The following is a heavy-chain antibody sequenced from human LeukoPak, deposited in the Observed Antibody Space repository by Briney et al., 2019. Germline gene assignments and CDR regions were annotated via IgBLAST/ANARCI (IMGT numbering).Heavy chain of an antibody. CDR1: GFTFSTYR. CDR3: ARDKVVYFDY. J-gene: IGHJ4*02. V-gene: IGHV3-21*01. Sequence: GGSLRLSCVGTGFTFSTYRMNWVRQAPGKGPEWVSSISSSSSYIYYADSVKGRTTISRDNAKNSLCLQMNSLRVEDTAVYYCARDKVVYFDYWGQGTLVTVSS. CDR2: ISSSSSYI.